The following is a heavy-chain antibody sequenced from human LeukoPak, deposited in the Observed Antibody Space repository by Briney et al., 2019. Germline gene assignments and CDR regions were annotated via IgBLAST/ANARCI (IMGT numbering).Heavy chain of an antibody. D-gene: IGHD3-22*01. CDR3: ARHYYDSSGYYPWYFDY. CDR2: MYYSGST. CDR1: GGSFSSRTYY. J-gene: IGHJ4*02. V-gene: IGHV4-39*01. Sequence: SETQSLTCTVSGGSFSSRTYYWGWIRQPPGKGLEWIGSMYYSGSTYYNQSLKGRVTISVDTSKNQFSLKLTSVTAADTAVYYCARHYYDSSGYYPWYFDYWGQGTLVTVSS.